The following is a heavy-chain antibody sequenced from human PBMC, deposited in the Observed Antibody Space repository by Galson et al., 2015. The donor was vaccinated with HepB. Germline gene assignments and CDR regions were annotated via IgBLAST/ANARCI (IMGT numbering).Heavy chain of an antibody. J-gene: IGHJ4*02. CDR3: ARSSCSDSIGVAGN. CDR1: GYTFTGYY. V-gene: IGHV1-2*02. D-gene: IGHD2-15*01. CDR2: INPNSGGT. Sequence: SVKVSCKASGYTFTGYYMHWVRQAPGQGLEWMGWINPNSGGTNYAQKFQGRVTMTRDTSISTAYMELSRLRAEDTAVYYCARSSCSDSIGVAGNWGQGTLVTVSS.